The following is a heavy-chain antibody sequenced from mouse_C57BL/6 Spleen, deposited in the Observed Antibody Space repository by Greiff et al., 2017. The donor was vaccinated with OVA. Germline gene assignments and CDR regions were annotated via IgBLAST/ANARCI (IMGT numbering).Heavy chain of an antibody. CDR3: TRDYGSSYPYYAMDY. Sequence: EVQLQQSGTVLARPGASVKMSCKTSGYTFTSYWMHWVKQRPGQGLEWIGAIYPGNSDTSYNQKFKGKAKLTAVTSASTAYMELSSLTNEDSAVYYCTRDYGSSYPYYAMDYWGQGTSVTVSS. V-gene: IGHV1-5*01. CDR2: IYPGNSDT. CDR1: GYTFTSYW. J-gene: IGHJ4*01. D-gene: IGHD1-1*01.